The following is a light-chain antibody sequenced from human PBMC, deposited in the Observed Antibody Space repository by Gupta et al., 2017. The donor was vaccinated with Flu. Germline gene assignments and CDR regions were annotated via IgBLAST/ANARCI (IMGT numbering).Light chain of an antibody. CDR1: NSDIGAYDY. J-gene: IGLJ2*01. CDR3: CSFAGSYTLV. Sequence: QSALTQPRSVFGSPGQSVTISCTGTNSDIGAYDYVSWFQQHPGKAPKLIIYDVTKRSSGVPARFSGSKSANTASLTISALQAEDEADYHCCSFAGSYTLVFGGGTKLTVL. CDR2: DVT. V-gene: IGLV2-11*01.